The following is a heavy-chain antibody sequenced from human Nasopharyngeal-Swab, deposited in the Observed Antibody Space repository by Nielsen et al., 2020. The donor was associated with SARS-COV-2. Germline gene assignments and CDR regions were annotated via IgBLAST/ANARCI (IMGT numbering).Heavy chain of an antibody. J-gene: IGHJ6*02. V-gene: IGHV3-30*18. CDR3: AKDRDSGDDSDDYYHYYGMDV. CDR2: ISHDGNNK. CDR1: GFTFSSYG. D-gene: IGHD5-12*01. Sequence: GGSLTLSCAASGFTFSSYGMHWVRQAPGKGLEWVASISHDGNNKYYADSVKGRFTISRDNSKNTVNLQMNSLRVEDTAIYYCAKDRDSGDDSDDYYHYYGMDVWGQGTTVTVFS.